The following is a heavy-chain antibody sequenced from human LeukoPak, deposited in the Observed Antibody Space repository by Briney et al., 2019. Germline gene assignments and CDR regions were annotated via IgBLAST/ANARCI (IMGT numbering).Heavy chain of an antibody. CDR3: ARNPSWYYYYMDV. V-gene: IGHV4-4*07. CDR1: GGSISSYY. CDR2: IYTSGST. D-gene: IGHD1-14*01. J-gene: IGHJ6*03. Sequence: SETLSLTCTVSGGSISSYYWSWIRQPAGKGLEWIGRIYTSGSTNYNPSLKSRVTISVDTSKDQFSLKLSSVTAADTAVYYCARNPSWYYYYMDVWGKGTTVTISS.